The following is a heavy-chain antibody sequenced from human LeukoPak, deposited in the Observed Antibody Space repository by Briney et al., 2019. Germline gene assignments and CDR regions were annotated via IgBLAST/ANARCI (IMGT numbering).Heavy chain of an antibody. J-gene: IGHJ6*02. D-gene: IGHD2-8*01. V-gene: IGHV3-48*04. CDR3: ARYCTNGVCYWWGYYYYGMDV. Sequence: GGSLRLSCAASGFTFSLYSINWVRQAPGKGLEWVSYISGSSTTIYYADSVKGRFTISRDNAKNSLYLQMNSLRAEDTAVYYCARYCTNGVCYWWGYYYYGMDVWGQGTTVTVSS. CDR2: ISGSSTTI. CDR1: GFTFSLYS.